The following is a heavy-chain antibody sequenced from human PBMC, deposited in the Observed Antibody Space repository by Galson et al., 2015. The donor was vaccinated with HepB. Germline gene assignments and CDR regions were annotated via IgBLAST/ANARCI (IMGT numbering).Heavy chain of an antibody. J-gene: IGHJ1*01. CDR1: GFTFSSYA. Sequence: SLRLSCAASGFTFSSYAMSWVRQAPGKGLEWVSAISGSGGSTYYADSVKGRFTISRDNSKNTLYLQMNSLRAEDTAVYYCAKARIATVHFQHWGQGTLVTVSS. D-gene: IGHD6-13*01. V-gene: IGHV3-23*01. CDR2: ISGSGGST. CDR3: AKARIATVHFQH.